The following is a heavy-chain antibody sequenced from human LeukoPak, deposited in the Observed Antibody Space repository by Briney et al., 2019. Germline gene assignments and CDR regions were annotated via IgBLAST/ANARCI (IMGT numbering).Heavy chain of an antibody. V-gene: IGHV3-48*03. D-gene: IGHD3-16*01. Sequence: PGGSLRLSCAASGFTFNTYEMKWVRQAPGKGLEWVSYISSSGSLIYYADSVKVRFTISRDNAKNSLYLQMNSLRAEDTAVYYCARVMRNYYGMDVWGQGTTVTVSS. CDR3: ARVMRNYYGMDV. J-gene: IGHJ6*02. CDR1: GFTFNTYE. CDR2: ISSSGSLI.